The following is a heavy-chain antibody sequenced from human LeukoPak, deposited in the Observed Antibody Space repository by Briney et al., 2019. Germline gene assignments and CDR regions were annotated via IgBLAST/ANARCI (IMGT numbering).Heavy chain of an antibody. CDR2: ISGMSSTI. CDR1: GFTFSSYS. V-gene: IGHV3-48*02. D-gene: IGHD5-24*01. CDR3: ARDSSDAYNPEPGY. Sequence: HPGGSLRLSCAASGFTFSSYSMNWVRQAPGKGLEWVSFISGMSSTIYYADSVKGRFTISRDNAKNSVYLQMNSLRDEDTAVYYCARDSSDAYNPEPGYWGQGTLVTVSS. J-gene: IGHJ4*02.